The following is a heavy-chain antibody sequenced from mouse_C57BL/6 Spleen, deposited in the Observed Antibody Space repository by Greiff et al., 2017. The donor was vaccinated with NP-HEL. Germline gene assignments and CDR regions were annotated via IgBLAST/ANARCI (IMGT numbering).Heavy chain of an antibody. J-gene: IGHJ4*01. Sequence: EVQRVESGGGLVKPGGSLKLSCAASGFTFSDYGMHWVRQAPEKGLEWVAYISSGSNTIYYADTVKGRFTISRDNAKNTLFLQMTSVRSEVTAMYYCAKSGSSYAMDYWGQGTSVTVSS. CDR3: AKSGSSYAMDY. CDR1: GFTFSDYG. D-gene: IGHD1-1*01. V-gene: IGHV5-17*01. CDR2: ISSGSNTI.